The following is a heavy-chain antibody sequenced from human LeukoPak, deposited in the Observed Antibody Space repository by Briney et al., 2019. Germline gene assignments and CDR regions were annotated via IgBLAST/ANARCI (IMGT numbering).Heavy chain of an antibody. D-gene: IGHD4-17*01. J-gene: IGHJ5*01. CDR3: ARVALNTVTEHLFDP. V-gene: IGHV1-2*02. CDR2: INPNSGAT. Sequence: ASVKVSCKASGYTXTGYYVHWVRQAPGQGLEWMGWINPNSGATNYAQKFQGRVTMTRDTSISTAYMELSRLISDDTAVYHCARVALNTVTEHLFDPWGQGTLVTVSS. CDR1: GYTXTGYY.